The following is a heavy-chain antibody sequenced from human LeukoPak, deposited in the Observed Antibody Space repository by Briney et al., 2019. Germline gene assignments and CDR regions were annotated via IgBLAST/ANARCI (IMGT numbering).Heavy chain of an antibody. Sequence: GESLRLSCAASGFTFSDYYMSWIRQAPGKGLEWVSYISSSGSTIYYAESVKGRFTISRDNAKNALYLQMNSLRAEGTAVYYCARGFVFYDFWSGYDTRGAFDSWGQGTMVTVSS. CDR2: ISSSGSTI. D-gene: IGHD3-3*01. V-gene: IGHV3-11*01. J-gene: IGHJ3*02. CDR3: ARGFVFYDFWSGYDTRGAFDS. CDR1: GFTFSDYY.